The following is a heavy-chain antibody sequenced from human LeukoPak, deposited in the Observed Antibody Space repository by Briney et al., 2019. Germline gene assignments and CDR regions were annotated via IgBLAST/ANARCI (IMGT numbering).Heavy chain of an antibody. CDR2: INPNSGGT. CDR3: ARPIVVVDDAFDI. V-gene: IGHV1-2*02. Sequence: GASVKVSCKASGYTFTGYYMHWVRQAPGQGLEWMGWINPNSGGTNYAQKFQGRVNMTRDTSISTAYMELSRLRSDDTAVYYCARPIVVVDDAFDIWGQGTMVTVSS. CDR1: GYTFTGYY. D-gene: IGHD3-22*01. J-gene: IGHJ3*02.